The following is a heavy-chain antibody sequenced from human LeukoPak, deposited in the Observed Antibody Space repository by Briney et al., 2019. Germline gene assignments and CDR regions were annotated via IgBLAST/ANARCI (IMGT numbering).Heavy chain of an antibody. Sequence: PGGSLRLSCAASGFTFSSYAMSWVRQAPGKGLEWVSAISGSGGSTYYADSVKGRFTISRDNSKNTLYLQMNSLRAEDTAVYYCAKDWMITVTGGSFDYWGQGTLVTVSS. CDR2: ISGSGGST. V-gene: IGHV3-23*01. J-gene: IGHJ4*02. CDR1: GFTFSSYA. CDR3: AKDWMITVTGGSFDY. D-gene: IGHD4-17*01.